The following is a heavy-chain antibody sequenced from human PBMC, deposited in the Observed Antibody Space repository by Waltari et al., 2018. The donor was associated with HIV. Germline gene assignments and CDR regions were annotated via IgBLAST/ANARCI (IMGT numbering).Heavy chain of an antibody. CDR1: GYTLSELS. D-gene: IGHD2-15*01. Sequence: QVPLVQSGAEVKKPGASVKVSCKVSGYTLSELSMHWVRQAPGKGLEWMGGFDPEQGKTIYAQNFQGRVTMTEDAATDTAYMELSSLRSEDTAVYYCTTEGLYCSGGTCYFRFDPWGQGTLVTVSS. CDR2: FDPEQGKT. J-gene: IGHJ5*02. V-gene: IGHV1-24*01. CDR3: TTEGLYCSGGTCYFRFDP.